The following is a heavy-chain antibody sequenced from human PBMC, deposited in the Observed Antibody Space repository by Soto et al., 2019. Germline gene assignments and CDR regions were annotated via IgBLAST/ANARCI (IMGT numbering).Heavy chain of an antibody. CDR1: GFTFSSYS. V-gene: IGHV3-21*01. D-gene: IGHD3-3*01. CDR3: ASSGGRSGYYTYYFDY. J-gene: IGHJ4*02. CDR2: ISSSSSYI. Sequence: GGSLRLSCAASGFTFSSYSMNWVRQAPGKGLEWVSSISSSSSYIYYADSVKGRFTISRDNAKNSLYLQMNSLRAEDTAVYYCASSGGRSGYYTYYFDYWGQGTLVTVSS.